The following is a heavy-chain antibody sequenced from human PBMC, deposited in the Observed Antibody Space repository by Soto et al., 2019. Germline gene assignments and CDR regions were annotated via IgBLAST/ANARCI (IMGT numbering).Heavy chain of an antibody. Sequence: PSETLALSCAVSGYSISSAYYWGWIRQPPGEGLQWIGSIHHSGSTYYNPSLKSRVTISVDTSKNQFSLRLSSVTAADTAVYYCARVPRGSRSVIDYWGPGTMVTVSS. D-gene: IGHD3-10*01. CDR2: IHHSGST. CDR3: ARVPRGSRSVIDY. J-gene: IGHJ4*02. CDR1: GYSISSAYY. V-gene: IGHV4-38-2*01.